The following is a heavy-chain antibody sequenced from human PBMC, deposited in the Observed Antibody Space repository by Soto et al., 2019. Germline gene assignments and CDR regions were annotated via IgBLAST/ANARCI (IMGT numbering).Heavy chain of an antibody. D-gene: IGHD5-12*01. CDR3: AREKGYISGPKNFDY. J-gene: IGHJ4*02. V-gene: IGHV4-30-4*01. CDR1: GASISSGDYF. Sequence: SETLSLTCTVSGASISSGDYFWSWIRQSPGKGLQWIGYIYDSGSSYYNPSLKSRVTMSVDTSKNQFSLKLSSATAADTAVYYCAREKGYISGPKNFDYWGQGTLVTVSS. CDR2: IYDSGSS.